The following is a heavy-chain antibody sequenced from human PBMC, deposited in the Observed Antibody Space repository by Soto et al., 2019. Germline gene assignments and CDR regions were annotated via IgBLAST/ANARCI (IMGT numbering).Heavy chain of an antibody. V-gene: IGHV3-21*01. CDR1: GFTFSSYS. CDR2: ISSSSSYI. CDR3: ARDPIAAAGTVDYYYYYGMDV. Sequence: EVQLLESGGGLVQPGGSLRLSCAASGFTFSSYSMNWVRQAPGKGLEWVSSISSSSSYIYYADSVKGRFTISRDNAKNSLYLQMNSLRAEDTAVYYCARDPIAAAGTVDYYYYYGMDVWGQGTTVTVSS. J-gene: IGHJ6*02. D-gene: IGHD6-13*01.